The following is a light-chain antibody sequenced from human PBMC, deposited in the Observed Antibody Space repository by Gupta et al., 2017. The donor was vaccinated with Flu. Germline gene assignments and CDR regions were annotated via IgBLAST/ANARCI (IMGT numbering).Light chain of an antibody. CDR3: QQYGTTTFT. J-gene: IGKJ3*01. CDR1: QSVTSNF. Sequence: GTLFLSPGERATLSCRASQSVTSNFVAWYQQKPGQAPRLLIYGASSRATVIPDRFSGSGSGTDFTLTISRLEPDDFAVYYCQQYGTTTFTFGPGTRVDIK. CDR2: GAS. V-gene: IGKV3-20*01.